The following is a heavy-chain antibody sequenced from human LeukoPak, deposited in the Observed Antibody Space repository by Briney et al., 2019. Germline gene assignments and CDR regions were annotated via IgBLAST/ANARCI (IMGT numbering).Heavy chain of an antibody. Sequence: GGSLRLSCAASGFTFDDYAMHWVRQAPGKGLEWVSLISWDGGSTYYADSVKGRFTISRDNSKNSLYLQMNSLRAEDTALYYCAKALYYYDSSGPSFDYWGQGTLVTVS. D-gene: IGHD3-22*01. CDR3: AKALYYYDSSGPSFDY. V-gene: IGHV3-43D*03. CDR2: ISWDGGST. CDR1: GFTFDDYA. J-gene: IGHJ4*02.